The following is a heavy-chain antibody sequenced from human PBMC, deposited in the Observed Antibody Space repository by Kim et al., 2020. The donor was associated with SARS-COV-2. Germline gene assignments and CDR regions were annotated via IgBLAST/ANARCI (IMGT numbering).Heavy chain of an antibody. Sequence: GGSLRLSCAASGFTFSNAWMSWVRQAPGKGLEWVGRIKSKTDGGTTDYAAPVKGRFTISRDDSKNTLYLQMNSLKTEDTAVYYCTTDLRIYYDSSGYYYYYGMDVWVQGTTVTVSS. CDR1: GFTFSNAW. CDR2: IKSKTDGGTT. D-gene: IGHD3-22*01. V-gene: IGHV3-15*01. CDR3: TTDLRIYYDSSGYYYYYGMDV. J-gene: IGHJ6*02.